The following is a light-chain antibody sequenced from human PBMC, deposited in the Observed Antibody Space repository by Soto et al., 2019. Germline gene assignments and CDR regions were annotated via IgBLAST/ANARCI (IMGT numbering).Light chain of an antibody. Sequence: QSVLTQPASVSGSPGQSITISCTGTASDVGGYNYVSWYQQHPGKAPKLMIHAVSNRPSGISSRFSGSKSGNTASLTISGLQSEDEADYFCCSYTSRTTYVFGTETKVTVL. V-gene: IGLV2-14*01. CDR3: CSYTSRTTYV. J-gene: IGLJ1*01. CDR2: AVS. CDR1: ASDVGGYNY.